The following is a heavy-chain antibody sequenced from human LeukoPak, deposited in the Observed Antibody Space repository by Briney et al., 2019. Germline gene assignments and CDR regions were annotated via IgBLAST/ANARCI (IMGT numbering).Heavy chain of an antibody. Sequence: GGSLRLSCAASGFTFSSYAMGWVRQAPGKGLEWVSAISGSGGSTYYADSVKGRFTISRDNSKNTLYLQMNSLRAEDTAVYYCAKDQYCSGGSCYLGYWGQGTLVTVSS. CDR1: GFTFSSYA. CDR3: AKDQYCSGGSCYLGY. CDR2: ISGSGGST. V-gene: IGHV3-23*01. D-gene: IGHD2-15*01. J-gene: IGHJ4*02.